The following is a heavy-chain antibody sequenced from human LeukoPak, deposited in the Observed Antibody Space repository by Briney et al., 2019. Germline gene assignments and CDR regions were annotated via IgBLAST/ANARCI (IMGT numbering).Heavy chain of an antibody. CDR1: GFTFSNAW. CDR2: IKSNTDGGTT. J-gene: IGHJ4*02. V-gene: IGHV3-15*01. CDR3: TTDRYYYDSSGYYRRFDY. D-gene: IGHD3-22*01. Sequence: GGSLRLSCAASGFTFSNAWMSWVRQAPGKGLEWVGRIKSNTDGGTTDYAAPVKGRFTISRDDSESTLYLQVNSLKTEDTAVYYCTTDRYYYDSSGYYRRFDYWGQGTLVTVSS.